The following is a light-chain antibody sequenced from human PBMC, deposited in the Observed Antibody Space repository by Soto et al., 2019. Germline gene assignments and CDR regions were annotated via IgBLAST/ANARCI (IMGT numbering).Light chain of an antibody. CDR1: QSVSTY. Sequence: EIVLTQSPATLSLSPGERATLSCRASQSVSTYLAWYQQKPGQAPRLLIHDASNRATGSPARFGGSGSGTDFTLTISSLEPEDFAVYYCQQRSNWPSITFGQGTRLEIK. CDR3: QQRSNWPSIT. J-gene: IGKJ5*01. CDR2: DAS. V-gene: IGKV3-11*01.